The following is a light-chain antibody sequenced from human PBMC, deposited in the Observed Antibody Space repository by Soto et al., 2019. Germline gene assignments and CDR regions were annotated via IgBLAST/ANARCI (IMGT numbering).Light chain of an antibody. CDR3: LVSYNGANWV. CDR1: TGAVTSGHY. Sequence: QSVVTQEPSLAVSPGGTVTLNCGSSTGAVTSGHYPYWFQQKPGQAPRTLIYETTNKESCTPARFSGSLLGGKAALTLSGAQSEDEADYYCLVSYNGANWVFGGGTKVT. V-gene: IGLV7-46*01. CDR2: ETT. J-gene: IGLJ3*02.